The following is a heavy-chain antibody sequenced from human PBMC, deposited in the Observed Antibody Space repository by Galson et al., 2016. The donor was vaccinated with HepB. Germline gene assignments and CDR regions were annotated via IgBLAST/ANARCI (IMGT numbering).Heavy chain of an antibody. CDR3: ARSPSTGWYDETYYYYGLDV. D-gene: IGHD6-19*01. J-gene: IGHJ6*02. V-gene: IGHV4-59*11. Sequence: GGAISGHYWSWIRQTPGKGLEWIGYIYSRGRTNYNRSLRGRVTMSVDMSRNHFSLRLTSVTAADSGVYYRARSPSTGWYDETYYYYGLDVWGQGTTVTVSS. CDR1: GGAISGHY. CDR2: IYSRGRT.